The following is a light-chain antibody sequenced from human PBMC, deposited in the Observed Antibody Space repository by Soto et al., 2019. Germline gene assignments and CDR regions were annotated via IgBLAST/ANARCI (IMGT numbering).Light chain of an antibody. Sequence: QSVLTQPPSVSGAPGQRVTISCTGYNSNIGAGYDVHWYQQLPGTAPKLLIYGNSNRPSGVPDRFSPSKSGTSASLAITGLQAEDEADYYCQSYDSSLSGWVFGGGTKVTVL. CDR3: QSYDSSLSGWV. J-gene: IGLJ3*02. CDR1: NSNIGAGYD. V-gene: IGLV1-40*01. CDR2: GNS.